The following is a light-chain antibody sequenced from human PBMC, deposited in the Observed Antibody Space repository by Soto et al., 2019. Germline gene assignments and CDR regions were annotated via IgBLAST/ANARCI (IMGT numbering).Light chain of an antibody. Sequence: EIVLTQSPVTLSLFPGERATLSCRASQSVSSYLAWYQQKPGQAPRLLIYDASNRATGIPARFTGSGSGTDFTLTINRVEPEDFAVYFCQQYAGSPRTFGQGTKVDI. V-gene: IGKV3-20*01. CDR1: QSVSSY. CDR3: QQYAGSPRT. CDR2: DAS. J-gene: IGKJ1*01.